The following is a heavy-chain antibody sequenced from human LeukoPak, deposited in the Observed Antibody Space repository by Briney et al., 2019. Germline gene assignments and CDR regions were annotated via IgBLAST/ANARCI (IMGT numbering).Heavy chain of an antibody. CDR1: GFTFSSYA. Sequence: GGSLRLSCAASGFTFSSYAMHWVRQAPGKGLEWVAVISYDGSNKYYADSVKGRFTISRDNSKNTLYLQMNSLRAEDTALYYCAKASSGWYFDQPIDYWGQGTLVTVSS. J-gene: IGHJ4*02. V-gene: IGHV3-30-3*01. D-gene: IGHD6-19*01. CDR2: ISYDGSNK. CDR3: AKASSGWYFDQPIDY.